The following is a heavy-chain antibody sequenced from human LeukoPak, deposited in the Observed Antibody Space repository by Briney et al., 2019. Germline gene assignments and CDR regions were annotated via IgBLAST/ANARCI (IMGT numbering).Heavy chain of an antibody. D-gene: IGHD3-22*01. CDR1: GFTFRNYC. V-gene: IGHV3-7*01. J-gene: IGHJ4*02. CDR3: ARVYYQDSGTSYRHLDY. Sequence: GGSLRLSCAASGFTFRNYCMTWVRQVPGKGLDWVALIKQDESEKYFLDSVKGRFTISRDNAENSLYLQMNSLRAEDTAVYYCARVYYQDSGTSYRHLDYWGQGTLVTVSS. CDR2: IKQDESEK.